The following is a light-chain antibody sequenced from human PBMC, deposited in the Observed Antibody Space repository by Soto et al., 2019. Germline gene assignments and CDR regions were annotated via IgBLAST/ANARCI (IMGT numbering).Light chain of an antibody. Sequence: DIVMTQSPDSLAVSLGARATINCKSSQSIFYSSNNKNYITWYQQKPGQPPKLLIYWASTRESGVPARFSGSGSGRDFTVTISSLEAEDVAVYYCQEYYSTPWTFGQGTTVEIK. V-gene: IGKV4-1*01. CDR1: QSIFYSSNNKNY. CDR2: WAS. CDR3: QEYYSTPWT. J-gene: IGKJ1*01.